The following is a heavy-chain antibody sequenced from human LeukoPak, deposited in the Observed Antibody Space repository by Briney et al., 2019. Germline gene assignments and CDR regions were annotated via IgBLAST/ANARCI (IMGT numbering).Heavy chain of an antibody. CDR2: IWYDGSNK. D-gene: IGHD5-12*01. CDR1: GFTFSSYG. V-gene: IGHV3-33*01. J-gene: IGHJ1*01. CDR3: ARSRDGYNPMFQH. Sequence: GGSLRLSCAASGFTFSSYGMHWVRQAPGKGLEWVAVIWYDGSNKYYADSVKGRFTISRDNSKNTLYLQMNSLRAEDTAVYYCARSRDGYNPMFQHWGQGTLVTVSS.